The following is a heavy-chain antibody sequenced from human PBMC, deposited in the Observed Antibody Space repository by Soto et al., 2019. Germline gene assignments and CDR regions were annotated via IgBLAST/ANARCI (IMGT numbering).Heavy chain of an antibody. CDR2: IYAGTIT. Sequence: YMSWVRQAAGKGLEWVSVIYAGTITYYADSVKGRFTIYRDNSKNTLNLEMNSLRVEDTAVYYCARIPYDNSGTIFDYWGQGTLFTVSS. J-gene: IGHJ4*02. V-gene: IGHV3-53*01. D-gene: IGHD3-22*01. CDR1: Y. CDR3: ARIPYDNSGTIFDY.